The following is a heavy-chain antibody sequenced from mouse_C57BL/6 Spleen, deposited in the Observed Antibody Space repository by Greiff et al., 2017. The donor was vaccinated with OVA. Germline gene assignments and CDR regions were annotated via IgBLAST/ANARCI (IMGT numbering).Heavy chain of an antibody. V-gene: IGHV2-6*01. CDR3: ASESIHGAMDY. CDR1: GFSLTSYG. Sequence: VKLVESGPGLVAPSQSLSITCTVSGFSLTSYGVDWVRQSPGKGLEWLGVIWGVGSTNYNSALKSRLSISKDNSKSQVFLKMNSLQTDDTAMYYCASESIHGAMDYWGQGTSVTVSS. CDR2: IWGVGST. J-gene: IGHJ4*01.